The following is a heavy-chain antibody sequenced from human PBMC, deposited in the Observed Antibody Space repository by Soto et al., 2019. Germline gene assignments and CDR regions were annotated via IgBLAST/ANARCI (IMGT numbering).Heavy chain of an antibody. V-gene: IGHV4-38-2*02. J-gene: IGHJ5*02. Sequence: WETLSLTCAVSGYSISSGYYWGWIRQPPGKGLEWIGSIYHSGSTYYNPSLKSRVTISVDTSKNQFSLKLSSVTAADTAVYYCARDADQTYYYGSEPLDPWGQGTLVTVSS. D-gene: IGHD3-10*01. CDR3: ARDADQTYYYGSEPLDP. CDR2: IYHSGST. CDR1: GYSISSGYY.